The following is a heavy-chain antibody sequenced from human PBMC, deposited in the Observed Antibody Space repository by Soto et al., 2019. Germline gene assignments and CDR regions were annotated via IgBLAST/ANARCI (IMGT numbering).Heavy chain of an antibody. V-gene: IGHV3-7*04. Sequence: EVQLVESGGGLVQPGGSLRLSCAASGFTFSSYWMSWVRQAPGKGLEWVANIKEDGSERYYVDSVKGRFTISRDNAKNSLYLQMNSLRAEDTAVYYCAMATGADKEDYWGQGTLVTVSS. D-gene: IGHD3-10*01. CDR1: GFTFSSYW. CDR3: AMATGADKEDY. J-gene: IGHJ4*02. CDR2: IKEDGSER.